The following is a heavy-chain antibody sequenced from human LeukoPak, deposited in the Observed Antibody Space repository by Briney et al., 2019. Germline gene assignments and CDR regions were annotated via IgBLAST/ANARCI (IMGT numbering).Heavy chain of an antibody. CDR2: IRYDGSNK. V-gene: IGHV3-30*02. Sequence: PGGSLRLSCAASGFTFSSYGMHWVRQAPGKGLEWVAFIRYDGSNKYYADSVKGRFTISRDNSKNTLYLQMNSLGAEDTAVYYCAEDYGSGSYPYYFDYWGQGTLVTVSS. CDR3: AEDYGSGSYPYYFDY. D-gene: IGHD3-10*01. CDR1: GFTFSSYG. J-gene: IGHJ4*02.